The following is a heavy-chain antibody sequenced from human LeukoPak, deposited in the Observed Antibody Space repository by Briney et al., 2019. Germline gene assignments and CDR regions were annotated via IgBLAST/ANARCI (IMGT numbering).Heavy chain of an antibody. J-gene: IGHJ4*02. D-gene: IGHD5-24*01. V-gene: IGHV3-7*01. Sequence: GESLRLSCAASGFTFSSSWMNWVRQAPGKGLEWVANINPDGSQKRFVDSVMGRLTMSRDNAKNSLYLQMNSLRVEDTAVFYCAAWTDRGYNFWGQGTLVTVSS. CDR1: GFTFSSSW. CDR3: AAWTDRGYNF. CDR2: INPDGSQK.